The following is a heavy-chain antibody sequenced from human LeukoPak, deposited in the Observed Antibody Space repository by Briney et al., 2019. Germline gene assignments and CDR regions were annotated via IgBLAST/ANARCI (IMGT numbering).Heavy chain of an antibody. Sequence: SETLSLTCTVSGGSISSYYWSWIRQPPGKGLEWIGYIYYSGSTNYNPSLKSRVTISVDTSKNQFSLKLSSVTAADTAVYYCARDEGYGDYAPYWGQGTLVTVSS. D-gene: IGHD4-17*01. J-gene: IGHJ4*02. CDR1: GGSISSYY. CDR3: ARDEGYGDYAPY. CDR2: IYYSGST. V-gene: IGHV4-59*01.